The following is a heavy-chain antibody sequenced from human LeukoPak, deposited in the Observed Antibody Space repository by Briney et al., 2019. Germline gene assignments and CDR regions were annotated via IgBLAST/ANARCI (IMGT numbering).Heavy chain of an antibody. CDR3: ARGHYLYYDFWSGYSLWGLSGYYYYMDV. Sequence: ASVKVSCKASGYTFTGYYMHWVRQAPGQGLEWMGWINPNSGGTNYAQKFQGRVTITRNTSISTAYMELSSLRSEDTAVYYCARGHYLYYDFWSGYSLWGLSGYYYYMDVWGKGTTVTVSS. J-gene: IGHJ6*03. V-gene: IGHV1-2*02. CDR2: INPNSGGT. CDR1: GYTFTGYY. D-gene: IGHD3-3*01.